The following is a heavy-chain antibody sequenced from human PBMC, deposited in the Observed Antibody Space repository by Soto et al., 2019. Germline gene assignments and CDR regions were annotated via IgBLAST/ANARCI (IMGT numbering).Heavy chain of an antibody. Sequence: ASVKVSCKASGYTFTSYYMHWVRQAPGQGLEWMGIINPSGGSTSYAQKFQGRVTMTRDTSTSTVYMELSSLRSEDTAVYYCARAYYYDSSGYAPAFDIWGQGTMVTVSS. CDR2: INPSGGST. D-gene: IGHD3-22*01. V-gene: IGHV1-46*01. CDR1: GYTFTSYY. CDR3: ARAYYYDSSGYAPAFDI. J-gene: IGHJ3*02.